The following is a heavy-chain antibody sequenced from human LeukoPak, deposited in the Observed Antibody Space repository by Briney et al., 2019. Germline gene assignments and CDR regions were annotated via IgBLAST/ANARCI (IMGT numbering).Heavy chain of an antibody. V-gene: IGHV6-1*01. CDR2: TYYRSKWYN. Sequence: SQTLSLTCAISGDSVSSNSAAWNWIRQSPSRGLEWLGRTYYRSKWYNDYAVSVKSRITINPDTSKNHFSLQLNSVTPEDTAVYYCARARGPAVAGKYYYYGMDVWGQGTTVTVSS. CDR1: GDSVSSNSAA. J-gene: IGHJ6*02. D-gene: IGHD6-19*01. CDR3: ARARGPAVAGKYYYYGMDV.